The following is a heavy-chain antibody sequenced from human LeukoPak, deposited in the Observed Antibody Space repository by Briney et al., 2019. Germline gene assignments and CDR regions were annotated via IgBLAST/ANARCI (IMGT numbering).Heavy chain of an antibody. V-gene: IGHV3-9*01. J-gene: IGHJ6*02. CDR2: ISRNSGSI. Sequence: PGGSLRLSCAASGFIFNDYAMHWVRQAPGKGLEWVSGISRNSGSIGYADSVKGRFTISRDNAKNSLYLQMNSLRGEGTALYYCAKDITYSYGMDVWGQGTTVTVSS. CDR3: AKDITYSYGMDV. CDR1: GFIFNDYA. D-gene: IGHD2-21*01.